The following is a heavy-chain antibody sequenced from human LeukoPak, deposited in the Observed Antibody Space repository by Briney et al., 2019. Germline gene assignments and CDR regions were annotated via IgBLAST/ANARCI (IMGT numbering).Heavy chain of an antibody. CDR1: GGSISSSNW. CDR2: IYHSGST. CDR3: ARRGLPEDNWFDP. D-gene: IGHD2-15*01. J-gene: IGHJ5*02. V-gene: IGHV4-4*02. Sequence: SETLSLTCAVSGGSISSSNWWRWVRQPPGKGLEWIGEIYHSGSTNYNPSLKSRVTISVDKSKNQFSLKLSSVTAADTAVYYCARRGLPEDNWFDPWGQGTLVTVSS.